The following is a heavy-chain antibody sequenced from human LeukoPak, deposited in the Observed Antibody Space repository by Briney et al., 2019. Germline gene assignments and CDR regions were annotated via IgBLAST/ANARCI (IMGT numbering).Heavy chain of an antibody. J-gene: IGHJ6*02. CDR2: ISGSGGST. V-gene: IGHV3-23*01. CDR3: AKWVDWSPPAGMDV. D-gene: IGHD3-9*01. CDR1: GFTFSSYA. Sequence: GGSLRLSCAASGFTFSSYAMSWVRQAPGKGLEWVSGISGSGGSTYYADSVKGRFTISRDNSKNTLHLQMNSLRAEDTAVYYCAKWVDWSPPAGMDVWGQGTTVTVSS.